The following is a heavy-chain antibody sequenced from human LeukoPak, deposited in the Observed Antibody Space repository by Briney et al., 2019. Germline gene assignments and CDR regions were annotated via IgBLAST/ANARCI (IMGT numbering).Heavy chain of an antibody. Sequence: KSSETLSLTCTVSGGSISSYYWSWIRQPPGKGLEWIGNIYYSGSTNYNPSLKSRVTISVDTSKSQFSLRLSSVTAADTAVYYCARGTSGSSWYTGFNIWGQGTMVTVSS. D-gene: IGHD6-13*01. J-gene: IGHJ3*02. V-gene: IGHV4-59*01. CDR3: ARGTSGSSWYTGFNI. CDR1: GGSISSYY. CDR2: IYYSGST.